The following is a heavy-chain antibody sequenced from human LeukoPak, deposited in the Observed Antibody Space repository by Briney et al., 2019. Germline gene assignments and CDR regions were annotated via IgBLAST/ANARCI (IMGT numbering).Heavy chain of an antibody. D-gene: IGHD4-17*01. V-gene: IGHV4-59*08. CDR3: ARYVDYGDSERWFDP. Sequence: SETLSLTCTVSGGSISSLHWSWIRQLPGKGLEWIGYIHYSGSTNSNPSLKSRVTISIDTSRNQFSLRLSSVTAADTAVYYCARYVDYGDSERWFDPWGQGTLVTVSS. J-gene: IGHJ5*02. CDR1: GGSISSLH. CDR2: IHYSGST.